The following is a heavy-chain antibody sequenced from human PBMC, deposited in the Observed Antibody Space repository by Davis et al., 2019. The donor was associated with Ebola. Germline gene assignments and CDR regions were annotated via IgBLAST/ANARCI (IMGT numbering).Heavy chain of an antibody. CDR3: ARVSVLDAFDM. CDR1: GNTYSVYG. Sequence: ASVKVSCKISGNTYSVYGISWVRQAPGQGLEWMGWISAYNGNTNYAQKLQGRVTMTRDTSTSTAYMELRSLRSDDTAVYYCARVSVLDAFDMWGQGTMVTVSS. J-gene: IGHJ3*02. D-gene: IGHD2/OR15-2a*01. CDR2: ISAYNGNT. V-gene: IGHV1-18*01.